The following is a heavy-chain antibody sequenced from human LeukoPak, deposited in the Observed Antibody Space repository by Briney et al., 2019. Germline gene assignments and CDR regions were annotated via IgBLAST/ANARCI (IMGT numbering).Heavy chain of an antibody. D-gene: IGHD2/OR15-2a*01. J-gene: IGHJ3*02. CDR3: AKGTTVFMAPAFDI. CDR2: ISYDGSNK. V-gene: IGHV3-30*18. CDR1: GFTFSSYG. Sequence: PGGSLRLSCAASGFTFSSYGMHWVRRAPGKGLEWVAVISYDGSNKYYADSVKGRFTISRDNSKNTLYLQMNSLRAEDTAVYYCAKGTTVFMAPAFDIWGQGTMVTVSS.